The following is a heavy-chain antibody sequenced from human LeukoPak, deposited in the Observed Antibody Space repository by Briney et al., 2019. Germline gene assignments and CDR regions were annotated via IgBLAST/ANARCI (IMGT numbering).Heavy chain of an antibody. V-gene: IGHV3-15*07. J-gene: IGHJ4*02. CDR1: GFSFNKAW. D-gene: IGHD4-11*01. CDR3: TTITDYTAY. Sequence: GGSLRLSCAASGFSFNKAWMNWVRQAPGKGLEWVGRIKANTEGGTTDYAAPVKGRFTISRDDSKNTLFLQMNTLKTEDTAVYYCTTITDYTAYWGQGTLVTASS. CDR2: IKANTEGGTT.